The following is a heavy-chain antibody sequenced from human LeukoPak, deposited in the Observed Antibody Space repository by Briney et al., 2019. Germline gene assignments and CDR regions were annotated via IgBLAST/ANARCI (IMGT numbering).Heavy chain of an antibody. V-gene: IGHV4-59*11. CDR2: IYYSGST. J-gene: IGHJ3*02. CDR3: ARVVVVVAATQFDI. Sequence: PSETLSLTCTVSGGSISSHYWSWIRQPPGKGLEWIGYIYYSGSTNYNPSLKSRVTISVDTSKNQFSLKLSSVTAADTAVYYCARVVVVVAATQFDIWGQGTMVTVSS. D-gene: IGHD2-15*01. CDR1: GGSISSHY.